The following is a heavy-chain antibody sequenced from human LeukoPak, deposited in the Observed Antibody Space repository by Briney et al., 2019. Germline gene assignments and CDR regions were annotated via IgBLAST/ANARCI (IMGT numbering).Heavy chain of an antibody. D-gene: IGHD6-13*01. V-gene: IGHV4-39*07. CDR1: GGSISSSSYY. Sequence: SETLSLTCTVSGGSISSSSYYWGWIRQTPGKGLEWIGSISYRGNTYYNPSLRSRVTISVDTSKSQFSLKLSSVTAADTAVYYCARDYSSSFDYWGQGTLVSVSS. CDR2: ISYRGNT. CDR3: ARDYSSSFDY. J-gene: IGHJ4*02.